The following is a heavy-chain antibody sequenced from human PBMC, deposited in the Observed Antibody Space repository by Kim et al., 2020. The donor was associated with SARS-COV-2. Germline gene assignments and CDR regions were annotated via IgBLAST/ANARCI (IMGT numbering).Heavy chain of an antibody. V-gene: IGHV3-66*01. CDR3: AYEPTSYTDY. CDR2: INSGRNS. CDR1: GFTVSNTY. Sequence: GGSLRLSCAVSGFTVSNTYMSWVRQAPGKGLEWVGLINSGRNSYNADSAKRRYTIFNIACRHSATTHMKSMSAVDTEDYFRAYEPTSYTDYWGQGTLLT. D-gene: IGHD3-16*01. J-gene: IGHJ4*02.